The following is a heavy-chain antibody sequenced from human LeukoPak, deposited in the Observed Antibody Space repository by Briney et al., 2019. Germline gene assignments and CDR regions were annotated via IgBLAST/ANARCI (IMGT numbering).Heavy chain of an antibody. Sequence: GGSLRLSCAASRFTFSSYDMNLVRHAPGEGVRCVSSISRSISHIYYADSVRGRFTLSRENAKNSLYLQMNSLRAEDTAVYYCARVWADSYGTDYWGQGTLVTVSS. D-gene: IGHD5-18*01. CDR3: ARVWADSYGTDY. J-gene: IGHJ4*02. CDR2: ISRSISHI. CDR1: RFTFSSYD. V-gene: IGHV3-21*01.